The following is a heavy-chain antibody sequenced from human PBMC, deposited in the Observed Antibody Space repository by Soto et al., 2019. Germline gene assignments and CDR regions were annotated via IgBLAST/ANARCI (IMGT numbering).Heavy chain of an antibody. Sequence: QVQLVESGGGVVQPGRSLRLSCAASGFTFSSYAMHWVRQAPGKGLEWVAVISYDGSNKYYADSVKGRFTISRDNSKNTLYLQMNSLRAEDTAVYYCARETYSSGWTPTFDYWGQGTPVTVSS. D-gene: IGHD6-19*01. CDR2: ISYDGSNK. V-gene: IGHV3-30-3*01. J-gene: IGHJ4*02. CDR3: ARETYSSGWTPTFDY. CDR1: GFTFSSYA.